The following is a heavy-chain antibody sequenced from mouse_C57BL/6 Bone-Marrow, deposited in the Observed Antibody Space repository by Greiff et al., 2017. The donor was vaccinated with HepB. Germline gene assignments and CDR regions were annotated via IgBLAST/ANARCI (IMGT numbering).Heavy chain of an antibody. V-gene: IGHV1-69*01. CDR2: IDPSDSYT. CDR3: ARRGYSNYVRGFDY. CDR1: GYTFTSYW. Sequence: QVQLQQPGAELVMPGASVKLSCKASGYTFTSYWMHWVKQRPGQGLEWIGEIDPSDSYTNYNQKFKGKSTLTVDKSSSTAYMQLSSLTSEDSAVYYCARRGYSNYVRGFDYWGQGTTLTVSS. J-gene: IGHJ2*01. D-gene: IGHD2-5*01.